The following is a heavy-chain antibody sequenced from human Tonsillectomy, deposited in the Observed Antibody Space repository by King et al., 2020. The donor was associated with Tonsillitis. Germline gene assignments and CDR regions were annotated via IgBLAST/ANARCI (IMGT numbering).Heavy chain of an antibody. D-gene: IGHD6-13*01. CDR1: GGSISSGGYS. CDR2: IYHSGST. CDR3: ARARLGSSWLYFDY. V-gene: IGHV4-30-2*01. J-gene: IGHJ4*02. Sequence: QLQESGSGLVKPSQTLSLTCAVSGGSISSGGYSWSWIRQPPGKGLEWIGYIYHSGSTYYNPTLKSRVTISVDRSKNQFSMKLSTVTAADTAVYYCARARLGSSWLYFDYWGQGTLVTVSS.